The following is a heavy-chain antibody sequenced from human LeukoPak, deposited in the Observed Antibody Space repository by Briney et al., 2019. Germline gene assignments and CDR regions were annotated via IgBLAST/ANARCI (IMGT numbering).Heavy chain of an antibody. V-gene: IGHV1-18*01. D-gene: IGHD6-13*01. CDR3: ARGHSRGMAAVAYWFDP. CDR1: GYTFTSYG. J-gene: IGHJ5*02. Sequence: ASVKVSCKASGYTFTSYGISWVRQAPGQGLEWMGWISAYNGNTNYAQKLQGRVTMTTDTSTSTAYMELRSLRSDDTAVYYWARGHSRGMAAVAYWFDPWGQGTLVTVSS. CDR2: ISAYNGNT.